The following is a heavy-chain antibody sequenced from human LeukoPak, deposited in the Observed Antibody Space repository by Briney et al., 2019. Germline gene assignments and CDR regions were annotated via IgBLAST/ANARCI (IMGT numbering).Heavy chain of an antibody. CDR3: ARDDAASYYSWFGT. V-gene: IGHV4-39*07. Sequence: SETLSLTCIVSGGSIRTSSYYWGWIRQTPGKGLEWIGSIHYSVGTYYKPSLKSRVTISVESTQFSLNLMSVTSADTATYYCARDDAASYYSWFGTWGQGIVVTVSS. D-gene: IGHD1-26*01. J-gene: IGHJ5*02. CDR2: IHYSVGT. CDR1: GGSIRTSSYY.